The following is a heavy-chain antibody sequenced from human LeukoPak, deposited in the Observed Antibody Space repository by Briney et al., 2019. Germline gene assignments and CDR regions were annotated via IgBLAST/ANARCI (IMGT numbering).Heavy chain of an antibody. CDR2: INPNSGGT. CDR3: ARDYGDYYFDY. CDR1: GYTFTGYY. J-gene: IGHJ4*02. D-gene: IGHD4-17*01. Sequence: GASVKVSCKVSGYTFTGYYMHWVRQAPGQGLEWMGWINPNSGGTYYAQKFQGRVTMTRDTSISTDYMELSRLRSDDTAVYYCARDYGDYYFDYWGQGTLVTVSS. V-gene: IGHV1-2*02.